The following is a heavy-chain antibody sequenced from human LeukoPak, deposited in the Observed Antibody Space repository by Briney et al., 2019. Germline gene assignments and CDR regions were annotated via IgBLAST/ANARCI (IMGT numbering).Heavy chain of an antibody. CDR3: ARGVGSSWPGWFDP. CDR2: ISHSGRTI. D-gene: IGHD6-13*01. J-gene: IGHJ5*02. Sequence: GGSLRLSCAASGFTFSNYELNWVRQAPGKGLEWVSYISHSGRTIYYADSVKGRFTISRDNAKNSLYLQMNSLRAEDTAGYYCARGVGSSWPGWFDPWGQGTLVTVSS. V-gene: IGHV3-48*03. CDR1: GFTFSNYE.